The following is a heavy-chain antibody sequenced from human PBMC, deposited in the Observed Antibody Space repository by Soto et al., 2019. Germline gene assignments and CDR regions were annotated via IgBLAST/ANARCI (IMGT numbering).Heavy chain of an antibody. CDR2: ISAYNGNT. J-gene: IGHJ6*02. V-gene: IGHV1-18*01. CDR3: ARRAPPMDV. CDR1: GYTFTSYG. Sequence: QVQLVQSGAEVKKPGASVKVSCKASGYTFTSYGISWVRQAPGQGLEWMGWISAYNGNTKYAQKPQGRVTMTTDTAPSTAYLEAGGLRSDDTAVYYCARRAPPMDVWGQGTTVTVSS.